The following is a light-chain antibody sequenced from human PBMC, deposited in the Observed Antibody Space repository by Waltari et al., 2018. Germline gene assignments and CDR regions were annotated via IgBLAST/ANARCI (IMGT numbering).Light chain of an antibody. CDR3: QQSYKAPYT. CDR2: VGS. CDR1: QSISNY. V-gene: IGKV1-39*01. Sequence: DIQMTQSPSSLPASGGDRVTITCRASQSISNYLNWYQHKPGKAPQLLVYVGSILQSGVPSRFSGSGSGTDFTLTISSLQLEDLATYYCQQSYKAPYTFGQGTNVEIK. J-gene: IGKJ2*01.